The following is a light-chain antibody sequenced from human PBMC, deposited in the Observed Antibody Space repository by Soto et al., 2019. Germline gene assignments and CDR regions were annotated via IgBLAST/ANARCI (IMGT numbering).Light chain of an antibody. CDR1: SGHSSYA. CDR3: QTWGTGIHVV. J-gene: IGLJ2*01. CDR2: LDSDGSH. V-gene: IGLV4-69*01. Sequence: QAVVTQSPSASASLGASVKLTCTLSSGHSSYAIAWHQQQPEKGPRYLMKLDSDGSHTKGDAIPDRFSGSSSGAERYLTISNLQSEDEADYYCQTWGTGIHVVFGGGTKLTVL.